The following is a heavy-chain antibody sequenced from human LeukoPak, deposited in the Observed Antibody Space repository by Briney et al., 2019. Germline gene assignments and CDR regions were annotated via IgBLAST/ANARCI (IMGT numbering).Heavy chain of an antibody. CDR1: GFTFSSYA. CDR2: ISGSGGST. J-gene: IGHJ4*02. D-gene: IGHD3-10*01. V-gene: IGHV3-23*01. CDR3: AKGGGPAKSYYGSGTQFDY. Sequence: PGGALRLSCAASGFTFSSYAMSWVRQAPGKGLEWVSAISGSGGSTYYADSVKGRFTISRDNSKNTLYLQTNSLRAEDTAVYYCAKGGGPAKSYYGSGTQFDYWGQGTLVTVSS.